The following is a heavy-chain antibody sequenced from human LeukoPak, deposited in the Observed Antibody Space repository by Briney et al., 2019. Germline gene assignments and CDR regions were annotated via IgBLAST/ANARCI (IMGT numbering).Heavy chain of an antibody. V-gene: IGHV1-2*06. J-gene: IGHJ1*01. CDR3: ARAPPAEYFQH. CDR1: GYTFTCYY. Sequence: GASVKVSCKASGYTFTCYYMHWVRQAPGKGLEWMGRINPNSGGTNYAQKFQGKVTMTRDTSISTAYMELSRLRSDDTAVYYCARAPPAEYFQHWGQGTLVTVSS. CDR2: INPNSGGT.